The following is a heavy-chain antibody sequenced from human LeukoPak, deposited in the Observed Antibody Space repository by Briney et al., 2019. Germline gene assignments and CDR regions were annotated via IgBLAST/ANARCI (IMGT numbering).Heavy chain of an antibody. Sequence: GGSLRLSCAASGFTFSSYGMHWVRQAPGKGLEWVAFIRYDGSNKYYADSVKGRFTISRDNSKNTLYLQMNSLRAEDTAVYYCARVSASEMGQQIFLHWGQGTLVTVSS. J-gene: IGHJ4*02. V-gene: IGHV3-30*02. D-gene: IGHD5-24*01. CDR2: IRYDGSNK. CDR3: ARVSASEMGQQIFLH. CDR1: GFTFSSYG.